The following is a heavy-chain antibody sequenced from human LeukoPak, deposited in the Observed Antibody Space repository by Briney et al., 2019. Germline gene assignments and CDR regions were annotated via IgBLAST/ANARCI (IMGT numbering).Heavy chain of an antibody. D-gene: IGHD2-15*01. CDR1: GGSFSGYY. J-gene: IGHJ5*02. V-gene: IGHV4-34*01. Sequence: PSETLSLTCAVYGGSFSGYYWSWIRQPPGKGLEWIGEINHSGSTNYNPSLKSRVTISVDTSKNQFSLKLSSVTAADTAVYYCARTDIVVEGWFDPWGQGTLVTVSS. CDR3: ARTDIVVEGWFDP. CDR2: INHSGST.